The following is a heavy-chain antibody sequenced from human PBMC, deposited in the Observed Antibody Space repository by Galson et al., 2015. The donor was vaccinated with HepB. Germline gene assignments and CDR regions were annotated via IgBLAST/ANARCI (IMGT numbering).Heavy chain of an antibody. CDR1: GYTFTTFG. CDR3: ARDLGDFHHTADVFFDY. Sequence: SVKVSCKASGYTFTTFGVSWVRQAPGQGLEWMGWISAYNGNTDYAQKFQGRVTMTTDTSTSTAYVELRSLGSDDTAMYYCARDLGDFHHTADVFFDYWGQGTLVTVSS. V-gene: IGHV1-18*01. D-gene: IGHD1-26*01. J-gene: IGHJ4*02. CDR2: ISAYNGNT.